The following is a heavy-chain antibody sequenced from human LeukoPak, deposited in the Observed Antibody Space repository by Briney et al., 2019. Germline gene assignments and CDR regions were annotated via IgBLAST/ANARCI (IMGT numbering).Heavy chain of an antibody. CDR3: ARQTYYYDSSGYLGAGGVDY. J-gene: IGHJ4*02. V-gene: IGHV4-59*08. CDR1: GGSISSYY. Sequence: PSQTLSLTCTVSGGSISSYYWSWIRQPPGKGLEWIGYIYYSGSTNYNPSLKSRVTISVDTSKNQFSLKLSSVTAADTAVYYCARQTYYYDSSGYLGAGGVDYWGQGTLVTVSS. D-gene: IGHD3-22*01. CDR2: IYYSGST.